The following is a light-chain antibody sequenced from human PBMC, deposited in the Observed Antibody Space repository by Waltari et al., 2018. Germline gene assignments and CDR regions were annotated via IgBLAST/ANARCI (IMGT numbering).Light chain of an antibody. Sequence: EIVLTQSPAILSFSPGERATLSCRASQSVGTYLAWYQQRPGQSPRLLIYDASHRATGIPARFSGSGSETDFTLTISSLQPEDFAVYYCQQRRNWPLTFGGGTRVQI. CDR1: QSVGTY. J-gene: IGKJ4*01. CDR2: DAS. CDR3: QQRRNWPLT. V-gene: IGKV3-11*01.